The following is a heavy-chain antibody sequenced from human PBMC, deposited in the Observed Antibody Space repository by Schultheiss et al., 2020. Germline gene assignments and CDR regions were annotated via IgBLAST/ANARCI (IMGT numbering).Heavy chain of an antibody. J-gene: IGHJ4*02. D-gene: IGHD6-19*01. CDR1: GGSISSYY. CDR3: ARVRGESQWLASPFYFDY. Sequence: TLSLTCTVSGGSISSYYWSWIRQPAGKGLEWIGRIYTSGSTNYNPSLKSRVTMSVDTSKNQFSLKLSSVTAADTAVYYCARVRGESQWLASPFYFDYWGQGTLVTVSS. CDR2: IYTSGST. V-gene: IGHV4-4*07.